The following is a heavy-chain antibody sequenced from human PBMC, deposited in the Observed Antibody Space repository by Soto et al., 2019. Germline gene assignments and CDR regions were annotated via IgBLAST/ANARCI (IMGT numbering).Heavy chain of an antibody. J-gene: IGHJ4*02. D-gene: IGHD3-3*01. CDR3: AASTFLSGVSGYFHLDF. CDR1: GDTFNNYA. Sequence: QVHLVQSGTEVKKPGSSVKVSCKASGDTFNNYAISWVRQAPGQGRQWMGGIIPIYDSPSYAQGSHNRVTITADRSTSKAHFELNGLASEDTAVYYCAASTFLSGVSGYFHLDFWGQGTLVTVSS. CDR2: IIPIYDSP. V-gene: IGHV1-69*06.